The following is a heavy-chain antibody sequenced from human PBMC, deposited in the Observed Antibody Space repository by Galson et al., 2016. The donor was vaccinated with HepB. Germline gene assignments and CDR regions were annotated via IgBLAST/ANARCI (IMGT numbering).Heavy chain of an antibody. CDR1: GGSISRGTYY. CDR3: AIINPGDDFAM. J-gene: IGHJ3*02. Sequence: TLSLTCTVSGGSISRGTYYWNWIRQPAGEGLEWIGRSHNTGSTQYNPSLKSRVTISIDTPGRQFSLKLSSVTAADTAGYYCAIINPGDDFAMWGQGTMVTVSS. V-gene: IGHV4-61*02. CDR2: SHNTGST.